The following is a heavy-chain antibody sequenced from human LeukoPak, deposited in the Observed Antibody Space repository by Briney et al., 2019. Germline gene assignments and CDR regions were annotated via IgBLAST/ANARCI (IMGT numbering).Heavy chain of an antibody. V-gene: IGHV3-23*01. CDR3: AKDPQWLVLLGPSDY. CDR1: GFTFSSYA. Sequence: PGGSLRLSCAASGFTFSSYAMSWVRQAPGKGLEWVSAISGSGGSTYYADSVKGRFTISRDNSKNTLYLQMNSLRAEDTAVYYCAKDPQWLVLLGPSDYWGQGTLVTVSS. CDR2: ISGSGGST. D-gene: IGHD6-19*01. J-gene: IGHJ4*02.